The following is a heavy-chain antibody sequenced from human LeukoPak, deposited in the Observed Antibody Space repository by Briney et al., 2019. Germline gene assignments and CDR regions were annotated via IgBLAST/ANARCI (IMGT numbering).Heavy chain of an antibody. CDR3: AKVYYDYVWGSYRQDDAFDI. D-gene: IGHD3-16*02. CDR1: GFTFSSYG. CDR2: ISYDGSNK. V-gene: IGHV3-30*18. J-gene: IGHJ3*02. Sequence: GRSLRLSCAASGFTFSSYGMHWVRQAPGKGLEWVAVISYDGSNKYYADSVKGRFTISRDNSKNTLYLQVNSLRAEDTAVYYCAKVYYDYVWGSYRQDDAFDIWGQGTMVTVSS.